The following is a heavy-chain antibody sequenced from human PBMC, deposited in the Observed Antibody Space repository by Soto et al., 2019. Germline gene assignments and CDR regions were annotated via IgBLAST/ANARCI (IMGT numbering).Heavy chain of an antibody. CDR1: GFTFSSYA. CDR3: ARDGKPPVGAVAGTGRFDP. V-gene: IGHV3-30-3*01. Sequence: QVQLVESGGGVVQPGRSLRLSCAASGFTFSSYAMHWVRQAPGKGLEWVAVISYDGSNKYYADSVKGRFTISRDNSKNPLYVQMNSLRAEDTAVYYCARDGKPPVGAVAGTGRFDPWGQGTLVTVSA. D-gene: IGHD6-19*01. CDR2: ISYDGSNK. J-gene: IGHJ5*02.